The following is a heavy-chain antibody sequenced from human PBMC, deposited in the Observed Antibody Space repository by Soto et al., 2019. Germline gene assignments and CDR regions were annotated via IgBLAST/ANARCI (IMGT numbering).Heavy chain of an antibody. CDR2: IYSGGST. D-gene: IGHD3-3*01. CDR1: GFTVSSNY. CDR3: ARADYDFWSGYAFDT. Sequence: PGGSLRLSCAASGFTVSSNYMSWVRQAPGKGLEWVSVIYSGGSTYYADSVKGRFTISRHNPKNTLYLQMNSLRAEDTAVYYCARADYDFWSGYAFDTWGQGTMVTVSS. V-gene: IGHV3-53*04. J-gene: IGHJ3*02.